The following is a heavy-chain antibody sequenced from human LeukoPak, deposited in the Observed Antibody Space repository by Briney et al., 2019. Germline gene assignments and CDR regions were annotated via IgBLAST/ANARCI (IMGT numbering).Heavy chain of an antibody. Sequence: GGSLRLSCAASGFTFSSYSMSWVRQAPGKGLEWVANMNQDGSEKYYVDSVKGRFTISRDNAKNSLYLQMNNLRAEDTAVYYCARDSSPYDSSAYWDAFDIWGQGTMVTVSS. CDR1: GFTFSSYS. CDR3: ARDSSPYDSSAYWDAFDI. D-gene: IGHD3-22*01. V-gene: IGHV3-7*01. J-gene: IGHJ3*02. CDR2: MNQDGSEK.